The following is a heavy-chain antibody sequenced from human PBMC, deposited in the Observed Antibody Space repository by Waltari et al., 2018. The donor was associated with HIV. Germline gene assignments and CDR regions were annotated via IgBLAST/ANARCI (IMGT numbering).Heavy chain of an antibody. CDR1: EYIFIGYY. J-gene: IGHJ5*02. V-gene: IGHV1-2*02. Sequence: QVQLVQSGAEVKKPGASVKVSCKAFEYIFIGYYIHWVRQAPGQGVEWRGWINPNGGDTRYPEKFQDRVTMTRDTAISTVYMEVRGLRSDDPAGDFGARDKGWGEPVGAMDRWGQGTLVTVSS. CDR3: ARDKGWGEPVGAMDR. D-gene: IGHD5-12*01. CDR2: INPNGGDT.